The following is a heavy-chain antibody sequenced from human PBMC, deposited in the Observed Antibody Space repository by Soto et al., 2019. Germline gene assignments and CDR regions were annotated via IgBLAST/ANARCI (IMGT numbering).Heavy chain of an antibody. J-gene: IGHJ6*02. Sequence: ASVKVSCKASGYTFTSYGISWVRQAPGQGLEWMGWISAYNGNTNYAQKLQGRVTMTTDTSTSTAYMELRSLRSDDTAVYYCARGVVVVPAAMQPNYYYYGMDVWGQGTTVT. V-gene: IGHV1-18*01. CDR1: GYTFTSYG. CDR3: ARGVVVVPAAMQPNYYYYGMDV. CDR2: ISAYNGNT. D-gene: IGHD2-2*01.